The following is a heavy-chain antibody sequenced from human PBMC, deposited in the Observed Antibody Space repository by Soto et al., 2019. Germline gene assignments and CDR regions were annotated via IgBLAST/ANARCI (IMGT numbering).Heavy chain of an antibody. CDR1: GGSISNYN. CDR2: IYYSGST. CDR3: ARGPQYYDILTGFDY. J-gene: IGHJ4*02. Sequence: NPSETLSLTCTVSGGSISNYNWSWIRQPPGKGLEWIGYIYYSGSTNYNPSLKSRVTISVDTSKNQFSLKLSSVSAADTAVYYCARGPQYYDILTGFDYWGQGTLVTVSS. D-gene: IGHD3-9*01. V-gene: IGHV4-59*01.